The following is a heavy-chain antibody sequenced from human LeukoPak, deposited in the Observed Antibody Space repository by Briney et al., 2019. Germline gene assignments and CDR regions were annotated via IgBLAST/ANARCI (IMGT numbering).Heavy chain of an antibody. CDR3: ARDHEWLYYFDY. CDR2: IIPILGIA. J-gene: IGHJ4*02. Sequence: GASVKVSCKASGGTFSSYTISWVRQAPGQGLEWMGRIIPILGIANYAQKFQGRVTITADKSTSTAYMELSSLRSEDTAVYYCARDHEWLYYFDYWGQGTLVTVSS. V-gene: IGHV1-69*04. CDR1: GGTFSSYT. D-gene: IGHD3-3*01.